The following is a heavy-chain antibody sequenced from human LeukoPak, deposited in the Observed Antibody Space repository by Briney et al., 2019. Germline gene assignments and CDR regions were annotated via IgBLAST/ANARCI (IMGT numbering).Heavy chain of an antibody. CDR1: GFTFSSYW. CDR3: AKETGDGGNDY. Sequence: GGSLRLSCAASGFTFSSYWMHWVRQAPGKGLVWVSRIDSDGSSTRYADSVKGRFTISRDNAKNTLYLQMNSLRAEDTAVYYCAKETGDGGNDYWGQGTLVTVSS. J-gene: IGHJ4*02. V-gene: IGHV3-74*01. D-gene: IGHD7-27*01. CDR2: IDSDGSST.